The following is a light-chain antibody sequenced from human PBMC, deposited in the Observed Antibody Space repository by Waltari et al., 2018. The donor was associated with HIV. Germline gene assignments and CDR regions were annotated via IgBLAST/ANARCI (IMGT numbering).Light chain of an antibody. J-gene: IGLJ2*01. Sequence: SYELKQPPSVSVSPGQTANITCSGDKLGDIYVCWYQQRPGQSPVLVMYQDSKRPSGIPERFSGSNSGNTATLTISGTQAMDVADYYCQAWDSWDFGGGTKLTVL. CDR1: KLGDIY. CDR2: QDS. V-gene: IGLV3-1*01. CDR3: QAWDSWD.